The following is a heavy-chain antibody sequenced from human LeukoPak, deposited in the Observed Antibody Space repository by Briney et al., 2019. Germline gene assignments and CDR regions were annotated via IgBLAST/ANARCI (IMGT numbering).Heavy chain of an antibody. D-gene: IGHD1-1*01. CDR1: GHTFIGFY. V-gene: IGHV1-2*06. CDR2: INPDSGGT. CDR3: ARGLENFDY. Sequence: ASVKVSCKSSGHTFIGFYMHWVRQAPGQGLEWMGRINPDSGGTNYAQKFQGRVTMTRDTSISTAYMELSRLRSDDTAVYYCARGLENFDYWGQGTLVTVSS. J-gene: IGHJ4*02.